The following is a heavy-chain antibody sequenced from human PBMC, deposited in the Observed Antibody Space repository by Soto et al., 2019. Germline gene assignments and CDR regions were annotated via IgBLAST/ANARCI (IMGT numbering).Heavy chain of an antibody. CDR1: GFTFSSYG. CDR3: ARDYDSSGYPRYYFDY. CDR2: IWYDGSNK. V-gene: IGHV3-33*01. Sequence: GGSLRLSCAASGFTFSSYGMHWVRQAPGKGLEWVAVIWYDGSNKYYSDSVKGRFTISRDNSKNTLYLQMNSLRAEDTAVYYCARDYDSSGYPRYYFDYWGQGTLVTAPQ. J-gene: IGHJ4*02. D-gene: IGHD3-22*01.